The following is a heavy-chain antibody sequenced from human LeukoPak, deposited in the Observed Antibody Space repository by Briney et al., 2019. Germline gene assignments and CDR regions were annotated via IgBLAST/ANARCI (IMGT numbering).Heavy chain of an antibody. CDR3: AKGDVDIVATGVDY. Sequence: GGSLGLSCTTSGLTFSTSGFNWVRQAPGKGLEWVASIGPTGFDRYHADSIKGRFTISRDNSKNTLYLQMNSLRAEDTALYYCAKGDVDIVATGVDYWGQGTLVTVSS. D-gene: IGHD5-12*01. CDR2: IGPTGFDR. V-gene: IGHV3-21*04. CDR1: GLTFSTSG. J-gene: IGHJ4*02.